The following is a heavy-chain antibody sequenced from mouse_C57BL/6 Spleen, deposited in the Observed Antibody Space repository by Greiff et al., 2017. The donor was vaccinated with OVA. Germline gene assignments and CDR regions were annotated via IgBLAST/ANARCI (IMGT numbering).Heavy chain of an antibody. D-gene: IGHD2-1*01. J-gene: IGHJ3*01. CDR3: ARHGNYGNYEFAY. V-gene: IGHV5-9*01. CDR1: GFTFSSYT. Sequence: EVQLQESGGGLVKPGGSLKLSCAASGFTFSSYTMSWVRQTPEKRLEWVATISGGGGNTYYPDSVKGRFTISRDNAKNTLYLQMSSLRSEDTALYYCARHGNYGNYEFAYWGQGTLVTVSA. CDR2: ISGGGGNT.